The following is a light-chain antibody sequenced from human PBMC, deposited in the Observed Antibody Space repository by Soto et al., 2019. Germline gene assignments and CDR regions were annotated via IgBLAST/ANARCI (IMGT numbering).Light chain of an antibody. V-gene: IGLV1-40*01. J-gene: IGLJ3*02. CDR3: QSYDSSLSAL. Sequence: QSVLTQPPSVSGAPGQRVTISCTGSSSNIGAGYDVHWYQQLPGTAPKLLIYGNSNRPSGVPDRFSGSKSCTSASLAIAGLQAEDEADYYCQSYDSSLSALFGGGTQLTVL. CDR2: GNS. CDR1: SSNIGAGYD.